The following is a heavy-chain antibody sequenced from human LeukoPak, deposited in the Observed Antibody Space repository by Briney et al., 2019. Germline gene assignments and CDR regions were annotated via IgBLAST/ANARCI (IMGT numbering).Heavy chain of an antibody. Sequence: GSLRLSCAASGFTVSSNYMSWVRQAPGKGLEWVSYISSSSSTIYYADSVKGRFTISRDNAKNSLYLQMNSLRDEDTAVYYCARRSGSGIDYWGQGTLVTVSS. J-gene: IGHJ4*02. D-gene: IGHD3-10*01. CDR2: ISSSSSTI. CDR1: GFTVSSNY. V-gene: IGHV3-48*02. CDR3: ARRSGSGIDY.